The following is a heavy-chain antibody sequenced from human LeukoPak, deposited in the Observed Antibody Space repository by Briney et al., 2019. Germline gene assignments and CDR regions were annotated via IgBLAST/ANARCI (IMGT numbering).Heavy chain of an antibody. V-gene: IGHV4-39*01. CDR3: ARGNYDSSGPYYGMDV. Sequence: SETLSLTCTVSGGSISSSSYYWGWIRQPPGKGLEWIGSIYYSGSTYYNPSLKSRVTISVDTSKNQFSLKLSSVTAADTAVYYCARGNYDSSGPYYGMDVWGQGTTVTVSS. CDR1: GGSISSSSYY. J-gene: IGHJ6*02. D-gene: IGHD3-22*01. CDR2: IYYSGST.